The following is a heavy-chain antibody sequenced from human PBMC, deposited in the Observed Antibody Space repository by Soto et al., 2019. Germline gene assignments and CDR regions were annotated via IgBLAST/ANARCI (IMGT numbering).Heavy chain of an antibody. Sequence: PXGSLKLSCAASGFTVSNNYMRWVRQAPGKGLEWVSLIYSGGTTHYADSVKGRFTISRDNSKNTLYLQMNSLRVEDTAVYYCARDPPGIVASGAGGWGQGTLVTVSS. J-gene: IGHJ4*02. D-gene: IGHD6-13*01. CDR1: GFTVSNNY. CDR3: ARDPPGIVASGAGG. V-gene: IGHV3-53*01. CDR2: IYSGGTT.